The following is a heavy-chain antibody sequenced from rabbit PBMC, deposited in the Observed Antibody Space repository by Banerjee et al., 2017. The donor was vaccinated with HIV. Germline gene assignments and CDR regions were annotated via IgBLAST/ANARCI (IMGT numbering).Heavy chain of an antibody. CDR3: TRDFTGVIGWNFNL. J-gene: IGHJ4*01. CDR2: INTSSGNA. Sequence: QEQLVESGGGLVQPEGSLTLTCKASGLTLSSYWICWVRQAPGKGLEWIACINTSSGNAVYANWAKGRFTISKSSSTTVTLQMTSLTAADTATYFCTRDFTGVIGWNFNLWGPGTLVTVS. V-gene: IGHV1S45*01. D-gene: IGHD7-1*01. CDR1: GLTLSSYW.